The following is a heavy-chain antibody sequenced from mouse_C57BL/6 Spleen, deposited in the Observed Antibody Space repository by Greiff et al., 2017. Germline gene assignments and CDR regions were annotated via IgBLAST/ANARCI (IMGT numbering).Heavy chain of an antibody. D-gene: IGHD1-1*01. CDR2: IYPGDGDT. V-gene: IGHV1-82*01. J-gene: IGHJ2*01. CDR1: GYAFSSSW. Sequence: LVESGPELVKPGASVKISCKASGYAFSSSWMNWVKQRPGKGLEWIGRIYPGDGDTNYNGKFKGKATLTADKSSSTAYMELSSLTSEDSAVYFCARWGYYGSSSYYFDYWGQGTTLTVSS. CDR3: ARWGYYGSSSYYFDY.